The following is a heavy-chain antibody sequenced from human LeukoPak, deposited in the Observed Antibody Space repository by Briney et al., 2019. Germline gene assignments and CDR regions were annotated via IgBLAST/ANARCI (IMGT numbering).Heavy chain of an antibody. D-gene: IGHD6-19*01. V-gene: IGHV3-21*01. J-gene: IGHJ4*02. CDR3: ARAEFSSGWYPE. CDR2: ISSSSSYI. CDR1: GFTFSSYS. Sequence: GGSLRLYCAASGFTFSSYSMNWVRQAPGKGLEWVSSISSSSSYIYYADSVKGRFTISRDNAKNSLYLQMNSLRDEDTAVYYCARAEFSSGWYPEWGQGTLVTVSS.